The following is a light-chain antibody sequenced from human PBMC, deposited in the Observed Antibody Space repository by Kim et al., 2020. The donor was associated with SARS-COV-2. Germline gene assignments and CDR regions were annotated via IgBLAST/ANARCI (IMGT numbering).Light chain of an antibody. CDR2: GAS. Sequence: VSPGERAPLSCRASQGVSSNLAWYQQKPGQAPRLLIYGASTRATGIPARFSGSGSGTEFTLTISSLQSEDFAVYYCQQYNNWPLTFGGGTKVEI. CDR3: QQYNNWPLT. CDR1: QGVSSN. J-gene: IGKJ4*01. V-gene: IGKV3-15*01.